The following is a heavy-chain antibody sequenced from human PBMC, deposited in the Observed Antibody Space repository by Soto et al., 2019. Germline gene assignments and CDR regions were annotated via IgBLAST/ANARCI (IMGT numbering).Heavy chain of an antibody. V-gene: IGHV1-46*01. CDR3: AREPPGRASLDY. J-gene: IGHJ4*02. CDR2: VNPSGEPT. CDR1: GYTFTNYY. D-gene: IGHD1-26*01. Sequence: ASVKVSCKASGYTFTNYYMHWVRQAPGQGLEWMGIVNPSGEPTRNAQKFQDRVIMTWDTSTSTVYMELTSPRSEDTAEYYCAREPPGRASLDYWGQETLVTVS.